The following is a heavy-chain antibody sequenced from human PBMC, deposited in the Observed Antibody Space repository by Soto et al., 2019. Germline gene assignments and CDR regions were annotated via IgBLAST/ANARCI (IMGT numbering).Heavy chain of an antibody. V-gene: IGHV4-4*02. Sequence: QVQLQESGPGLVKPSGTLSLTCAVSGGSISSSNWWSWVRQPPGKGLEWIGKIYRSGSTNYNPSLKSRVTISVDKSKNQFSLKLSSVTAADTAVYYCARVYMVRGTIIRYFDYWGQGTLVTVSS. J-gene: IGHJ4*02. CDR2: IYRSGST. D-gene: IGHD3-10*01. CDR3: ARVYMVRGTIIRYFDY. CDR1: GGSISSSNW.